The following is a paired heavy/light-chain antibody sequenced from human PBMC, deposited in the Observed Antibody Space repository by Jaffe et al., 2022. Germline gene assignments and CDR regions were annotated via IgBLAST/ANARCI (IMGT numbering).Heavy chain of an antibody. CDR1: GGSISSSSYY. D-gene: IGHD3-16*01. J-gene: IGHJ3*02. V-gene: IGHV4-39*01. Sequence: QLQLQESGPGLVKPSETLSLTCTVSGGSISSSSYYWGWIRQPPGKGLEWIGSIYYSGSTYYNPSLKSRVTISVDTSKNQFSLKLSSVTAADTAVYYCARHFYDYIWGSYIQSFAAAPHDAFDIWGQGTMVTVSS. CDR3: ARHFYDYIWGSYIQSFAAAPHDAFDI. CDR2: IYYSGST.
Light chain of an antibody. CDR1: SSDVGGYNY. J-gene: IGLJ2*01. Sequence: QSALTQPPSASGSPGQSVTISCTGTSSDVGGYNYVSWYQQHPGKAPKLMIYEVSKRPSGVPDRFSGSKSGNTASLTVSGLQAEDEADYYCSSYAGSNIVVFGGGTKLTVL. V-gene: IGLV2-8*01. CDR2: EVS. CDR3: SSYAGSNIVV.